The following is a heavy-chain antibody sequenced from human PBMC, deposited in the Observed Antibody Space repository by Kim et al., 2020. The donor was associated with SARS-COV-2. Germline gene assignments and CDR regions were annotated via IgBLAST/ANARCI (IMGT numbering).Heavy chain of an antibody. D-gene: IGHD4-17*01. Sequence: GGSLRLSCAASGFTFSSYEMNWVRQAPGKGLEWVSYISSSGSTIYYADSVKGRFTISRDNAKNSLSLQMNSLRVEDTAVYYCAKEIDYGGNCPLGYWGQG. J-gene: IGHJ4*02. V-gene: IGHV3-48*03. CDR3: AKEIDYGGNCPLGY. CDR1: GFTFSSYE. CDR2: ISSSGSTI.